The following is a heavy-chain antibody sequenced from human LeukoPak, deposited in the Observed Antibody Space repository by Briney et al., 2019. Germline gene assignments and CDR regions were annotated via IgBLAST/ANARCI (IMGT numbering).Heavy chain of an antibody. CDR2: ISGSGGST. CDR3: ARDEGTYYDSSGYYPDY. D-gene: IGHD3-22*01. V-gene: IGHV3-23*01. CDR1: GFTFSSYG. J-gene: IGHJ4*02. Sequence: GGSLRLSCAASGFTFSSYGMSWVRQAPGKGLEWVSAISGSGGSTYYADSVKGRFTISRDNAKNTLYLQMNSLRAEDTAVYYCARDEGTYYDSSGYYPDYWGQGTLVTVSS.